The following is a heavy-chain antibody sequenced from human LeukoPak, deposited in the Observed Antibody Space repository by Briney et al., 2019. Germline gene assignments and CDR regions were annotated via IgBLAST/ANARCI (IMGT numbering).Heavy chain of an antibody. Sequence: GGSLRLSCAASGFTFNTYDIHWVRQAPGKGLEWVGRIRNKANSYTTEYAASVKGRFTVSRDNSKNSLYLQMNSLKTEDTAVYYCVGGAVYYFDCWGQGTLVTVSS. V-gene: IGHV3-72*01. J-gene: IGHJ4*02. CDR3: VGGAVYYFDC. CDR1: GFTFNTYD. CDR2: IRNKANSYTT.